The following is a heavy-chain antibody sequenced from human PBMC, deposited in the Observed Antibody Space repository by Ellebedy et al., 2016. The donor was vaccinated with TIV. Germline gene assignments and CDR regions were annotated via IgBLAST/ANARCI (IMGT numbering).Heavy chain of an antibody. V-gene: IGHV4-39*07. J-gene: IGHJ4*02. CDR3: VKVAAYCLEY. Sequence: SETLSLXXNVSGGSISGTYTSYYWGWIRQPPGKGLEWIGEIFHTGVTNYNPSLWSRVTMSVDKSRSQLSLHLTSVTAADTAVYYCVKVAAYCLEYWGQGTLVTVSS. CDR2: IFHTGVT. D-gene: IGHD2-8*02. CDR1: GGSISGTYTSYY.